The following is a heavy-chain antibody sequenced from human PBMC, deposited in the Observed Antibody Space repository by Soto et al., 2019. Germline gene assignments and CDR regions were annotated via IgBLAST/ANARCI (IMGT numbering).Heavy chain of an antibody. D-gene: IGHD1-1*01. CDR1: GYSFTSHY. CDR2: IYPGGVNI. J-gene: IGHJ5*02. CDR3: ARAQSWHDLAWCFDP. V-gene: IGHV1-46*03. Sequence: QVQLVQSGAEVKKPGASVKVSCKAIGYSFTSHYMHWVRQAPGQGLEWMGTIYPGGVNIGYAQKFKGRVTVTKDTSKSTVKMELHRLTSEYTAVYYCARAQSWHDLAWCFDPWGQGTLVTVSS.